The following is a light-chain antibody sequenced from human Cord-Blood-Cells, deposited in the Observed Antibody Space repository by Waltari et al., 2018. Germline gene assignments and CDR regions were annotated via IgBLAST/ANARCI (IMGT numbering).Light chain of an antibody. CDR2: GAS. V-gene: IGKV3-15*01. CDR1: PGGSSN. J-gene: IGKJ5*01. Sequence: IVMTQSPATLSVSPGEIATLSCMARPGGSSNLAWYQLKPGQAPRLLIYGASSRATGIPARFSGSGSGTECTLTISSLQSEDFAVYYCQQYNNWQVTFGQGTRLEIK. CDR3: QQYNNWQVT.